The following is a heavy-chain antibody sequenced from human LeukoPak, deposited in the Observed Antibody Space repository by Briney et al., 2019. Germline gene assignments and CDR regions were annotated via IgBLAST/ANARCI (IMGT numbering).Heavy chain of an antibody. V-gene: IGHV4-61*02. CDR3: ARDYYGSGSYNWFDP. D-gene: IGHD3-10*01. CDR2: IYTSGST. J-gene: IGHJ5*02. Sequence: PSQTLSLTCTVSGGSIRSGSYYWSWIRQPAGKGLEWIGRIYTSGSTNYNPSLKSRVTISLDTSKNQFSLKLSSVTAADTAVYYCARDYYGSGSYNWFDPWGQGTLVTVSS. CDR1: GGSIRSGSYY.